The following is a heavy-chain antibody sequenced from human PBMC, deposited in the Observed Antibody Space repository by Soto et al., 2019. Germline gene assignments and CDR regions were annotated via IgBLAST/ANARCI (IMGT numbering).Heavy chain of an antibody. CDR2: ISSSSYI. Sequence: PGGSLRLSCAASGFTFSSYNMNWVRQAPGKGLECVSSISSSSYIYYADSVKGRFTISRDNAKNSLYLQMNSLRAEDTAVYYCARSAGDYYGMDVWGQGTTVTVSS. CDR3: ARSAGDYYGMDV. CDR1: GFTFSSYN. D-gene: IGHD3-10*01. J-gene: IGHJ6*02. V-gene: IGHV3-21*01.